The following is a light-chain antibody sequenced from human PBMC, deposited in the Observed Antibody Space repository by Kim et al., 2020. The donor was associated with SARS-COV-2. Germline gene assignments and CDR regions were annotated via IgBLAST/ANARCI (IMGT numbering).Light chain of an antibody. CDR1: SRRRYY. CDR3: NSRHSSGNHLV. Sequence: ALGQTARSTSQGDSRRRYYESWYQQKTGQAPVLVIYGKNNRPSGIPDRFSGSSSGNTASFTTTGATEEDEAAYYCNSRHSSGNHLVFGGGTQLTVL. V-gene: IGLV3-19*01. CDR2: GKN. J-gene: IGLJ3*02.